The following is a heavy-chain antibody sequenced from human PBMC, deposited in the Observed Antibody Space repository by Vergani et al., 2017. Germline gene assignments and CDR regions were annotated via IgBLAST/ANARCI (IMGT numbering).Heavy chain of an antibody. CDR3: VKEKIDLGSYFFDS. J-gene: IGHJ4*01. Sequence: EVQLLESGGGSAQPGESLRLSCVASGFTFSSYSMNWVRQAPGKGLEWVSYISSSSSTIYYADSVKGRFTISRDNAKNSLYLQMNSLRAEDTAVYYCVKEKIDLGSYFFDSWGHGILVTVSS. V-gene: IGHV3-48*01. CDR1: GFTFSSYS. CDR2: ISSSSSTI. D-gene: IGHD2/OR15-2a*01.